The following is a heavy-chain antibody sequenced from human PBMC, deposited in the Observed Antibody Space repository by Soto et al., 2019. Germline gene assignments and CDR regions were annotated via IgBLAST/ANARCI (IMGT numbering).Heavy chain of an antibody. CDR2: ISGSGGST. Sequence: GGSLRLSCAASGFTFSSYAMSWVRQAPGKGLEWVSAISGSGGSTYYADSVKGRFTISRDNSKNTLYLQMNSLRAEDTAVYYCVKEGYCSGGYCLGFDYWGQGTLVTVSS. D-gene: IGHD2-15*01. CDR3: VKEGYCSGGYCLGFDY. V-gene: IGHV3-23*01. J-gene: IGHJ4*02. CDR1: GFTFSSYA.